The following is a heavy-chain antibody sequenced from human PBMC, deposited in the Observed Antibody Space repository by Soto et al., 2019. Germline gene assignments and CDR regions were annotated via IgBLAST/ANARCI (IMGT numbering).Heavy chain of an antibody. J-gene: IGHJ3*02. D-gene: IGHD2-21*01. CDR3: AREGDAPAFDI. V-gene: IGHV3-30-3*01. CDR2: ISYDGSNK. Sequence: GGSLRLSCAASGFTFSSYAMHWVRQAPGKGLEWVAVISYDGSNKYYADSVKGRFTISRDNSKNTLYLQMNSLRAEDTAVYYCAREGDAPAFDIWGQGTMVTVSS. CDR1: GFTFSSYA.